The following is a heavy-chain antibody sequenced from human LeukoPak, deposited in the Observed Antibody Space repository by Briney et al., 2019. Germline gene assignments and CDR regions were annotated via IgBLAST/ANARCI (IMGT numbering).Heavy chain of an antibody. D-gene: IGHD1-1*01. V-gene: IGHV3-21*01. CDR1: GFTFSSYS. CDR2: ISSSSSYI. CDR3: ASVGETSWNAPFDY. J-gene: IGHJ4*02. Sequence: PGGSLRLSCAASGFTFSSYSMNWIRQAPGKGLEWVSSISSSSSYIYYADSVKGRFTISRDNAKNSLYLQMNSLRAEDTAVYYCASVGETSWNAPFDYWGQGTLVTVSS.